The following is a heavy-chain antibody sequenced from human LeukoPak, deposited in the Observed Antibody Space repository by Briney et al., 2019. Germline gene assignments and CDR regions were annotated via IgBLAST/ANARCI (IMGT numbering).Heavy chain of an antibody. CDR2: LSGGGGGT. V-gene: IGHV3-23*01. CDR3: AKDSDIVVVPALTYDH. Sequence: GGSLRLSCAASGLTVSGNYMSWVRQAPGKGLEWVSALSGGGGGTYYADSVKGRFTISRDNSKNTLYLQMNSLRAEDTAVYYCAKDSDIVVVPALTYDHWGQGTLVIVSS. J-gene: IGHJ4*02. CDR1: GLTVSGNY. D-gene: IGHD2-2*01.